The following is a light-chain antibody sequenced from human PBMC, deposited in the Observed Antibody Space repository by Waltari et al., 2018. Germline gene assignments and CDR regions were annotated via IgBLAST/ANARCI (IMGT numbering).Light chain of an antibody. CDR2: GNT. J-gene: IGLJ3*02. V-gene: IGLV1-40*01. CDR1: SSNIGAGYD. CDR3: QSYDSSLSGQGV. Sequence: QSVLTQPPPVSGAPGQRVTISCPGSSSNIGAGYDVHWYQQLPGPAPKLLIYGNTNRPSGVPDRFSGSKSGTSASLAITGLQAEDEADYYCQSYDSSLSGQGVFGGGTKLTVL.